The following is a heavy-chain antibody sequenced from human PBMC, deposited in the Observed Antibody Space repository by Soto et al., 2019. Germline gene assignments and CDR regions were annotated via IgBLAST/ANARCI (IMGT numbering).Heavy chain of an antibody. CDR3: AKEYYDILTGYWEGPGPIDY. J-gene: IGHJ4*02. V-gene: IGHV3-23*01. Sequence: GGSLRLSCAASGFTFSSYAMSWVRQAPGKGLEWVSAISGSGGSTYYADSVKGRFTISRDNSKNTLYLQMNSLRAEDTAVYYCAKEYYDILTGYWEGPGPIDYWGQGTLVTSPQ. D-gene: IGHD3-9*01. CDR1: GFTFSSYA. CDR2: ISGSGGST.